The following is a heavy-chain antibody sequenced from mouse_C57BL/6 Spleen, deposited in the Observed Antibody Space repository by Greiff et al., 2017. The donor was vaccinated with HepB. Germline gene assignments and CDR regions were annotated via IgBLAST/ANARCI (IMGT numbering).Heavy chain of an antibody. D-gene: IGHD2-3*01. J-gene: IGHJ1*03. CDR1: GYSITSGYY. V-gene: IGHV3-6*01. CDR3: AREADGYWYFDV. CDR2: ISYDGSN. Sequence: EVQLVESGPGLVKPSQSLSLTCSVTGYSITSGYYWNWIRQFPGNKLEWMGYISYDGSNNYNPSLKNRISITRDTSKNQFFLKLNSVTTEDTATYYCAREADGYWYFDVWGTGTTVTVSS.